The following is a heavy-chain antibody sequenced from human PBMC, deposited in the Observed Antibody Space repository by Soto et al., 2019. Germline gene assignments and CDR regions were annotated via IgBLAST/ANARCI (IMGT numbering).Heavy chain of an antibody. CDR2: LYDVDGS. D-gene: IGHD1-1*01. CDR3: ASWHEREHAYDV. V-gene: IGHV3-53*01. CDR1: GLTVSGKKY. Sequence: DVQLVESGGGLIQPGASLRLSCAAFGLTVSGKKYVAWVRQAPGKGLEWVSALYDVDGSFYADSVKGRFTTSSDSSKTTVYRQMNGLRPDDTAVYYCASWHEREHAYDVWGQGTTVTVSS. J-gene: IGHJ3*01.